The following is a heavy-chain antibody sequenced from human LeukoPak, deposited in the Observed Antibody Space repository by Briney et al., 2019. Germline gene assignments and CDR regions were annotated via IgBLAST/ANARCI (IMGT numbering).Heavy chain of an antibody. CDR1: GGSISSSSYY. CDR2: IYYSGST. V-gene: IGHV4-39*07. D-gene: IGHD1-1*01. CDR3: ASGRAGARNWNPGY. J-gene: IGHJ4*02. Sequence: SETLSLTCTVSGGSISSSSYYWGWIRQPPGKGLEWIGSIYYSGSTYYNPSLKSRVTISVDTSKNQFSLRLSSVTAADTAVYYCASGRAGARNWNPGYWGQGTLVTVSS.